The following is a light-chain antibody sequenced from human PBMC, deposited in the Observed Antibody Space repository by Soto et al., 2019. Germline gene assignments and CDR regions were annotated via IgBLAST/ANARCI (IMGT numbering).Light chain of an antibody. J-gene: IGLJ2*01. CDR3: AAWDDSLRGV. Sequence: QSVLTQPPSASGTPGQRVTISCSGSSSNIGSNYVYWYQQLPGTAPKLLSYRNNQRPSGVPDRCSGSKSGTSASLAISGLRYEDEADYYCAAWDDSLRGVFGGGTKLTVL. V-gene: IGLV1-47*01. CDR2: RNN. CDR1: SSNIGSNY.